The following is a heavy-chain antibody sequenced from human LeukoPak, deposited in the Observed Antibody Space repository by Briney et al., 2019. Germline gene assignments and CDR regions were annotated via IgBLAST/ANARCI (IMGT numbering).Heavy chain of an antibody. D-gene: IGHD1-26*01. Sequence: PGGSLRLSCAASGFTFSSYSTNWVRQAPGKGLEWVSSISSSSSYIYYADSVKGRFTISRDNAKNSLYLQMNSLRAEDTAVYYCARGSGSYGGGAFDIWGQGTMVTVSS. V-gene: IGHV3-21*01. CDR1: GFTFSSYS. CDR2: ISSSSSYI. CDR3: ARGSGSYGGGAFDI. J-gene: IGHJ3*02.